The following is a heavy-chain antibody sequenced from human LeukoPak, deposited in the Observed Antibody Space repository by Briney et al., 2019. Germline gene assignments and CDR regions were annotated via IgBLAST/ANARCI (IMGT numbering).Heavy chain of an antibody. D-gene: IGHD3-22*01. CDR3: ARGEYYYDSSGYYYLLDY. J-gene: IGHJ4*02. CDR1: GFTFSSYS. V-gene: IGHV3-48*04. Sequence: PGGSLRLSCAASGFTFSSYSMNWVRQAPGKGLEWVSYISSSSSTIYYADSVKGRFTISRDNAKNSLYLQMNSLRAEDTAVYYCARGEYYYDSSGYYYLLDYWGQGTLVTVSS. CDR2: ISSSSSTI.